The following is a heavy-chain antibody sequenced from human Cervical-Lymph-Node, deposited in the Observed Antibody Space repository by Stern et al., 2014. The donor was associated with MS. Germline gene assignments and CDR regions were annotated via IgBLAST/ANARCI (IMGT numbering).Heavy chain of an antibody. V-gene: IGHV1-69*01. CDR1: GGTFSDNA. D-gene: IGHD2-21*02. CDR2: IIPIFGAA. Sequence: MQLVESGAEVKKPGSSVKVSCKVSGGTFSDNAFSWVRQAPGQGLEWMGGIIPIFGAADYAQNFQGRVTITADESTSTVYMEMSSLRSEDTAVYHCARGAYCGGDCYWGWFDSWGQGTLVTVSS. J-gene: IGHJ5*01. CDR3: ARGAYCGGDCYWGWFDS.